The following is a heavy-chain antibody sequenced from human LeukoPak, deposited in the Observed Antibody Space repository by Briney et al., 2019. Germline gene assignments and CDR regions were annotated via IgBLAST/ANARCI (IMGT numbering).Heavy chain of an antibody. CDR1: GGSFSGYY. CDR2: ISHSGST. Sequence: SETLSLTCAVYGGSFSGYYWSWIRQPPGKGLEWIGEISHSGSTNYNPSLKSRVTISVDTSKNQFSLKLSSVTAADTAVYYCARGKSSGYFPFDYWGQGTLVTVSS. V-gene: IGHV4-34*01. D-gene: IGHD3-22*01. J-gene: IGHJ4*02. CDR3: ARGKSSGYFPFDY.